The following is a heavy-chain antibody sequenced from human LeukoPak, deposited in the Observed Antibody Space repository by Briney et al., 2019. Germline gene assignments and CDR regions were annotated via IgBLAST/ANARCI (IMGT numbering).Heavy chain of an antibody. CDR3: ARDRDILGSTFFDK. D-gene: IGHD5-12*01. V-gene: IGHV1-2*02. J-gene: IGHJ4*02. Sequence: GASVKVSCKASGYTFTAYYMHWVRQAPGQGLEWMGWINCNSGGSNYAQKFQGRVTITRDTSISTVYMYLSRLRSDDTAVYYCARDRDILGSTFFDKWGQGTLVTVSS. CDR2: INCNSGGS. CDR1: GYTFTAYY.